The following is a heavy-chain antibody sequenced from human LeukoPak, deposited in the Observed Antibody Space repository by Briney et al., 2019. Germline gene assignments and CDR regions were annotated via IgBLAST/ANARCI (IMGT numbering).Heavy chain of an antibody. CDR1: GFTFSSYD. CDR2: ISGSGGST. CDR3: AKDPTMIVVVIPDY. J-gene: IGHJ4*02. D-gene: IGHD3-22*01. V-gene: IGHV3-23*01. Sequence: GGSLRLSCAASGFTFSSYDMSWVRQAPGKGLEWVSAISGSGGSTYYADSVKGRFTISRDNSKNTLYLQMNSLRAEDTAVYYCAKDPTMIVVVIPDYWGQGTLVTVSS.